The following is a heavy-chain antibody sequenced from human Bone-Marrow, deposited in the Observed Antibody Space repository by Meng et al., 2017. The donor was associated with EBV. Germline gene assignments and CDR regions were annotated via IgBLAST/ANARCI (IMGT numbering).Heavy chain of an antibody. J-gene: IGHJ4*02. Sequence: EVQLXXXXXGXVQXGXSRRLXXXASGFTFSSYAMSWVRQAPGKGLEWVSAISGSGGSTYYADSVKGRFTISRDNSKNTLYLQMNSLRAEDTAVYYCAKDLGVGATLRYYFDYWGQGTLVTVSS. V-gene: IGHV3-23*04. CDR1: GFTFSSYA. D-gene: IGHD1-26*01. CDR2: ISGSGGST. CDR3: AKDLGVGATLRYYFDY.